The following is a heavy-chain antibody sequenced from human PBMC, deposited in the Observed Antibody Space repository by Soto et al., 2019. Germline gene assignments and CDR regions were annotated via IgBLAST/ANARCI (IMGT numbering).Heavy chain of an antibody. Sequence: GGSLRLSCAASGFTFSSYSMNWVRQAPGKGLEWVSYISSSSSTIYYADSVKGRFTISRDNAKNSLYLQMNSLRDEDTAVYYCARRGATTYYYYGMDVWGQGTTVTVSS. V-gene: IGHV3-48*02. J-gene: IGHJ6*02. CDR1: GFTFSSYS. CDR2: ISSSSSTI. D-gene: IGHD1-26*01. CDR3: ARRGATTYYYYGMDV.